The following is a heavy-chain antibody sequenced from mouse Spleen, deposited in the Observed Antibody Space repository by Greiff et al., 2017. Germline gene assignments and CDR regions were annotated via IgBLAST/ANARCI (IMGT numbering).Heavy chain of an antibody. D-gene: IGHD1-2*01. J-gene: IGHJ1*01. CDR3: ARAHYYGHWYFDV. CDR1: GFSLTGYG. Sequence: VMLVESGPGLVAPSQSLSITCTVSGFSLTGYGVNWVRQPPGKGLEWLGMIWGDGSTDYNSALKSRLSISKDNSKSQVFLKMNSLQTDDTARYYCARAHYYGHWYFDVWGAGTTVTVSS. CDR2: IWGDGST. V-gene: IGHV2-6-7*01.